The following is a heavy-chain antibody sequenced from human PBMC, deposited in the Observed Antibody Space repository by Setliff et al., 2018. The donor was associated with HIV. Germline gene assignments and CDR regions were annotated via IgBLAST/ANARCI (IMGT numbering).Heavy chain of an antibody. CDR2: ISAYNGNT. CDR3: ARVGGSSSWSYYSYYMDV. Sequence: ASVKVSCKASGYTFTSYGISWVRQAPGQGLEWMGWISAYNGNTNYAQKLQGRVTMTTDTSTSTAYMELRSLRSDDTAVYYCARVGGSSSWSYYSYYMDVWGKGTTVTVSS. CDR1: GYTFTSYG. V-gene: IGHV1-18*01. D-gene: IGHD6-13*01. J-gene: IGHJ6*03.